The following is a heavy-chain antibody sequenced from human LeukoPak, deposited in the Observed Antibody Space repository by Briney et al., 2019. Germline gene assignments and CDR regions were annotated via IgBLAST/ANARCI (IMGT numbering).Heavy chain of an antibody. CDR3: ARDSYGFPLFFDY. CDR1: GYTFTGYY. CDR2: INPNNGGT. D-gene: IGHD5-18*01. Sequence: ASVKVSCKASGYTFTGYYMHWVRQAPGQGLEWMGWINPNNGGTNYAQKFQGWVTMTRDTSISTAYTELSRLRSDDTAVYYCARDSYGFPLFFDYWGQGTLVTVSS. J-gene: IGHJ4*02. V-gene: IGHV1-2*04.